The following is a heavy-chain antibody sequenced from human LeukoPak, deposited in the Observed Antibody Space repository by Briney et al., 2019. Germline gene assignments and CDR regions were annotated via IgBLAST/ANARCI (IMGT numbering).Heavy chain of an antibody. CDR2: ISAYNGNT. D-gene: IGHD3-9*01. Sequence: ASVKVSCKASGYTFTSYGISWVRQAPGQGLEWMGWISAYNGNTNYAQKLQGRVTMTIDTSTSTAYMELRSLRSDDTAVYYCARAFNDILTGYYNGDYWGQGTLVTVSS. J-gene: IGHJ4*02. V-gene: IGHV1-18*01. CDR1: GYTFTSYG. CDR3: ARAFNDILTGYYNGDY.